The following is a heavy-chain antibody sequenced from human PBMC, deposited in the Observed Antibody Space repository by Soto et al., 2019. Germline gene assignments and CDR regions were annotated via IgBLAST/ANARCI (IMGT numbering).Heavy chain of an antibody. J-gene: IGHJ3*02. D-gene: IGHD5-12*01. CDR1: GFTFSSYS. CDR2: ISSSSSYI. V-gene: IGHV3-21*01. CDR3: AREISGYDFEAFDI. Sequence: EVQLVESGGGLVKPGGSLRLSCAASGFTFSSYSMNWVRQAPGKGLEWVSSISSSSSYIYYADSVKGRFTISRDNAKNSLYLPMNSLRAEDTAVYYCAREISGYDFEAFDIWGQGTMVTVSS.